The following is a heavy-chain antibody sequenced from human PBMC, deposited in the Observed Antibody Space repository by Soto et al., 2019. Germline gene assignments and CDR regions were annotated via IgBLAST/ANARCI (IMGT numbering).Heavy chain of an antibody. J-gene: IGHJ6*03. D-gene: IGHD3-3*01. CDR2: INGDGSSR. Sequence: EVQLVESGGGLVQPGGSLRLSCAASGFTFSSYWMHWVRQAPGKGLVWVSRINGDGSSRTHADSVRGRFTISRDNTKNKFYLQMKSLRAEDTAVYYCTRDAYYDFWSAYSAYYYYYMDVWGKGTTVTVSS. CDR1: GFTFSSYW. V-gene: IGHV3-74*01. CDR3: TRDAYYDFWSAYSAYYYYYMDV.